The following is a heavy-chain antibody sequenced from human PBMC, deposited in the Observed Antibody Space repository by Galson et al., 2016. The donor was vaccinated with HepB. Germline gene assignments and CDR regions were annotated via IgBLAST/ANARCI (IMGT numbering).Heavy chain of an antibody. Sequence: SVKVSCKASGGTFGSYAISWVRQAPGQGLEWMGWIIPIFGTGNYAQKFQDRVTITADESTSTAYMDLSSLRSEDTAMYYCARGKGGLELSPPDYWGQGTLVTVSS. V-gene: IGHV1-69*13. J-gene: IGHJ4*02. D-gene: IGHD1-7*01. CDR1: GGTFGSYA. CDR3: ARGKGGLELSPPDY. CDR2: IIPIFGTG.